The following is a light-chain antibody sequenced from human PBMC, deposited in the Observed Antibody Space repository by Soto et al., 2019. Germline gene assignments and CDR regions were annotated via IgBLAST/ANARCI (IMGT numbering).Light chain of an antibody. Sequence: QSALTQPPSASGSPGQSVTISCTGTSSDVGGYNYVSWYQQHPGKAPKLMIYEVSKRPSGVPDRFSGAKSGNTASLTVSGLQADDEADYYCSSYAGSNVVVVRGGTKLTV. V-gene: IGLV2-8*01. CDR2: EVS. CDR3: SSYAGSNVVV. J-gene: IGLJ2*01. CDR1: SSDVGGYNY.